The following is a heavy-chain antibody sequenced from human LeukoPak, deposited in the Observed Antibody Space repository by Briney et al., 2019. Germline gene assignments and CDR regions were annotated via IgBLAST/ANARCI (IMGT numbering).Heavy chain of an antibody. J-gene: IGHJ5*02. D-gene: IGHD6-6*01. CDR1: GFTFISYA. CDR3: VKALSGEQLDDDP. V-gene: IGHV3-64D*06. CDR2: ISSNGGST. Sequence: GGSLRLSCSASGFTFISYAMHWVGQAPGKGREYVSAISSNGGSTYYADSVKGRFTISRDNSKNTLYLQMSSLRAEDTAVYYCVKALSGEQLDDDPWGQGTLVTVSS.